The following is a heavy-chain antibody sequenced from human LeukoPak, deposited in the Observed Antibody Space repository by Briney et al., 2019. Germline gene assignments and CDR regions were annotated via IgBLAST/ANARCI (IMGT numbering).Heavy chain of an antibody. J-gene: IGHJ4*02. V-gene: IGHV4-61*01. D-gene: IGHD7-27*01. Sequence: PSETLSLTCTVSSYSISRGYYWSWLRQPPGKGLEWIGYIYYSGSTNYNPSVKSRVTMSVDTSKNQFSLKLNSVTAADTAVYYCATRKLGNDYWGQGTLVTVSS. CDR1: SYSISRGYY. CDR3: ATRKLGNDY. CDR2: IYYSGST.